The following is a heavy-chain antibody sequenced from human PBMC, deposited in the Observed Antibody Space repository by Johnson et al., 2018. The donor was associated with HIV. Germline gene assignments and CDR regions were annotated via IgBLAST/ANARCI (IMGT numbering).Heavy chain of an antibody. Sequence: EVQLVESGGGLIQPGGSLRLSCAVSGFTVSSNYMSWVRQAPGKGLEWVSVIYSGGTTNYADSVKGRFTISRDISKNTLYLQMGSLRAEDMAVYYCARESRDGPNLRAFDIWGQGTTVIVSS. CDR2: IYSGGTT. V-gene: IGHV3-66*03. CDR3: ARESRDGPNLRAFDI. J-gene: IGHJ3*02. D-gene: IGHD5-24*01. CDR1: GFTVSSNY.